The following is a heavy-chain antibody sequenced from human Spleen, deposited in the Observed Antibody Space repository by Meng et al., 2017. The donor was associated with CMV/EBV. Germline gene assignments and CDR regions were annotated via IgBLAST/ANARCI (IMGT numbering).Heavy chain of an antibody. CDR1: GFTFSSYA. Sequence: SGFTFSSYAMPWVRQAPGKGLEWVAVISYDGSNKYYADSVKGRFTISRDNSKNTLYLQMNSLRAEDTAVYYCAREKSDKGYSAFDIWGQGTMVTVSS. J-gene: IGHJ3*02. D-gene: IGHD5-18*01. CDR2: ISYDGSNK. CDR3: AREKSDKGYSAFDI. V-gene: IGHV3-30-3*01.